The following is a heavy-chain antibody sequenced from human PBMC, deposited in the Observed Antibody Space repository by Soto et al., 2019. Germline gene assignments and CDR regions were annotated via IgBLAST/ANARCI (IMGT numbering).Heavy chain of an antibody. CDR1: GFTFSNHG. CDR3: ARGSGSGIFYQLDY. D-gene: IGHD1-26*01. V-gene: IGHV3-33*01. J-gene: IGHJ4*02. CDR2: IYYDGSHE. Sequence: QVQLVESGGGVVQPGRSLRLSCVASGFTFSNHGMHWVRQAPGKGLEWVARIYYDGSHEYYADSVKGRFAISRDSSKNTLYLQMNSLRAEDTAVYYCARGSGSGIFYQLDYWGQGTLVTVSS.